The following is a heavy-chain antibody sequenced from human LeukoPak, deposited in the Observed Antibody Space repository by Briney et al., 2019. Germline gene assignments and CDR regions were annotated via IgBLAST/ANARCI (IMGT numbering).Heavy chain of an antibody. CDR3: AGTVTLTYYFDY. CDR1: GFTFSSYG. J-gene: IGHJ4*02. Sequence: GGSLRLSCAASGFTFSSYGMHWVRQAPGKGLEWVAVISYDGSNKYYADSVKGRFTISRDNSKNTLYLQMNSLRAEDTAVYYCAGTVTLTYYFDYWGQGTLVTVSS. CDR2: ISYDGSNK. V-gene: IGHV3-30*03. D-gene: IGHD4-11*01.